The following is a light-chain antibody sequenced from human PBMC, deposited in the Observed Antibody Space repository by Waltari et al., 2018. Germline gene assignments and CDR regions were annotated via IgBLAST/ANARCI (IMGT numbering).Light chain of an antibody. V-gene: IGKV3-11*01. CDR1: HSVDWY. CDR2: DTS. CDR3: QQRRSRPLT. J-gene: IGKJ4*01. Sequence: EIVLTQSPATLSLSPGERATLSCRASHSVDWYLAWYQQRPGQPPRLLIYDTSNRAPGIPARFSGSGSDTDFTLTISSLEPEDFAVYYCQQRRSRPLTFGGGTKVEIE.